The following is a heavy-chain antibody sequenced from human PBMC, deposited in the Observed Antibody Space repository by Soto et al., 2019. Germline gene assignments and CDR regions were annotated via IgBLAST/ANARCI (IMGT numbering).Heavy chain of an antibody. CDR2: IIPIFGTA. Sequence: QVQLVQSGAEVKKPGSSVKVSCKASGGTFSSYAISWVRQAPGQGLEWMGGIIPIFGTANYAQKFQGRVTXXAXEXXSTAYMELSSLRSEDTAVYYCARGAARELGDWFDPWGQGTLVTVSS. D-gene: IGHD1-7*01. CDR1: GGTFSSYA. CDR3: ARGAARELGDWFDP. J-gene: IGHJ5*02. V-gene: IGHV1-69*12.